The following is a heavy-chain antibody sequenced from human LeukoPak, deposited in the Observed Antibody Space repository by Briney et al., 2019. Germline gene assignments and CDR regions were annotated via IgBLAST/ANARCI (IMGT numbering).Heavy chain of an antibody. CDR3: ARTRVDTAIPINYYYGMDV. Sequence: ASVKVSCKASGGTFSSYTISWVRQAPGQGLEWMGRIIPILGIANYAQKFQGRVTITADKSTSTAYMELSSLRSEDTAVYYCARTRVDTAIPINYYYGMDVWGQGTTVTVSS. D-gene: IGHD5-18*01. V-gene: IGHV1-69*02. CDR1: GGTFSSYT. J-gene: IGHJ6*02. CDR2: IIPILGIA.